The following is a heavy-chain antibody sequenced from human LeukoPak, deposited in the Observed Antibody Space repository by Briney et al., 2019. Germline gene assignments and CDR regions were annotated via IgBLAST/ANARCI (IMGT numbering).Heavy chain of an antibody. CDR1: GGSISSSNW. Sequence: MSSETLSLTCAVSGGSISSSNWWSWVRQPPGKGLEWIGEIYHSGSTNYNPSLKSRVTISVDKSKNQFSLKLSSVTAADTAVYYCARQHLYGSSWADYWGQGTLVTVSS. CDR3: ARQHLYGSSWADY. J-gene: IGHJ4*02. CDR2: IYHSGST. V-gene: IGHV4-4*02. D-gene: IGHD6-13*01.